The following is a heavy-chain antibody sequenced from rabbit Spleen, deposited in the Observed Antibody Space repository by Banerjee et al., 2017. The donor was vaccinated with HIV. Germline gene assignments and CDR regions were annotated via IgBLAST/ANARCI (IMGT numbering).Heavy chain of an antibody. J-gene: IGHJ6*01. Sequence: EQLVESGGGLVQPEASLTLTCTASGFSFSSGYDMCWVRQAPGKGLEWIACIAGSSSGFTYSASWAKGRFTCSKASSTTVTLQMTSLTAADTATYFCARDTGTSFSTYGMDLWGQGTLVTVS. CDR1: GFSFSSGYD. D-gene: IGHD8-1*01. CDR2: IAGSSSGFT. V-gene: IGHV1S45*01. CDR3: ARDTGTSFSTYGMDL.